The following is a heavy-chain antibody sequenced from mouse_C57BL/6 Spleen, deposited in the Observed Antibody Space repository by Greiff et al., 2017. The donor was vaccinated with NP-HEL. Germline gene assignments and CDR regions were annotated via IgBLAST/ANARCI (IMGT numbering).Heavy chain of an antibody. CDR3: ARSAGYDYAMDY. J-gene: IGHJ4*01. CDR2: INPSNGGT. Sequence: QVQLQQPGTELVKPGASVKLSCKASGYTFTSYWMHWVKQRPGQGLEWIGNINPSNGGTNYNEKFKSKATLTVDKASSTAYMQLSSLTSEDSAVDYCARSAGYDYAMDYWGQGTSVTVSS. V-gene: IGHV1-53*01. D-gene: IGHD3-2*02. CDR1: GYTFTSYW.